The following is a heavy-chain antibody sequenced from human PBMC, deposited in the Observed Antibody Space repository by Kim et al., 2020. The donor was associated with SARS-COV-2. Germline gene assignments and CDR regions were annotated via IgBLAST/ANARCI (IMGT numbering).Heavy chain of an antibody. CDR3: ARSNSRNYYYYGMDV. D-gene: IGHD4-4*01. J-gene: IGHJ6*02. V-gene: IGHV3-66*02. Sequence: GGSLRLSCAASGFTVSSNYMSWVRQAPGKGLEWVSVIYSGGSTYYADSVKGRFTISRDNSKNTLYLQMNSLRAEDTAVYYCARSNSRNYYYYGMDVWGQGTTVTVSS. CDR1: GFTVSSNY. CDR2: IYSGGST.